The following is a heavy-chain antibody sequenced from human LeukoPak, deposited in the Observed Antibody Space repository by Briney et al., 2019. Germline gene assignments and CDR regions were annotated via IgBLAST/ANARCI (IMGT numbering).Heavy chain of an antibody. CDR2: ISDDGRSK. J-gene: IGHJ4*02. CDR3: AKRPSDYGDYVSYFDC. Sequence: GGSLRLSCAASGFSFISYGMHWVRQAPGKGLEWVGVISDDGRSKDYADSVKGRFTISRDNSKDTLYLQMNSLRDEDTAVYYCAKRPSDYGDYVSYFDCWGQGTLVTVSS. V-gene: IGHV3-30*18. CDR1: GFSFISYG. D-gene: IGHD4-17*01.